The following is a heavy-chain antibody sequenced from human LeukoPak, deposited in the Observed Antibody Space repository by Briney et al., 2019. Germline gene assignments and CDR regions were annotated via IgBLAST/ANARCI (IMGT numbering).Heavy chain of an antibody. CDR3: ARGVMRFLDYFDY. CDR1: GFTFDDYG. CDR2: INWNGGRT. V-gene: IGHV3-20*04. Sequence: PGGSLRLACAAAGFTFDDYGMGWVRHAAGEGREWGGGINWNGGRTVYADSVKGRFTISRDNAKNSLYLQMNSLRAEDTALYYCARGVMRFLDYFDYWGQGTLVTVSS. D-gene: IGHD3-3*01. J-gene: IGHJ4*02.